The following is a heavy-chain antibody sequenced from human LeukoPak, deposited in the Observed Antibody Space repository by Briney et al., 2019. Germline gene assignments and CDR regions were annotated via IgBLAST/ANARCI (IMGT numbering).Heavy chain of an antibody. J-gene: IGHJ4*02. Sequence: GGSLRLSCAASGFTFSTYAMTWVRQAPGKGLEWVSGISGTDGKTSYADSVKGRFTISRDNSKNTLYLQMNTLRAEDTAVYYCGRDLPTVTSIDYWGQGTLVTVSS. CDR2: ISGTDGKT. V-gene: IGHV3-23*01. CDR3: GRDLPTVTSIDY. D-gene: IGHD4-17*01. CDR1: GFTFSTYA.